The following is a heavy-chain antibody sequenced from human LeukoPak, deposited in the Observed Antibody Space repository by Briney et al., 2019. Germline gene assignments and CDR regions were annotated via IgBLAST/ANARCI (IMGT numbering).Heavy chain of an antibody. J-gene: IGHJ6*02. D-gene: IGHD3-22*01. Sequence: GGTLSLSCAASGFTFSSYGMNWVRQAPGKGLEWVAVIWSDGSNKYYGTTVKGRFTISRDNSKNTLSLQMDSLRAEDTAVYYCARRDSSFGMDVWGQGTTVTVFS. V-gene: IGHV3-33*03. CDR1: GFTFSSYG. CDR3: ARRDSSFGMDV. CDR2: IWSDGSNK.